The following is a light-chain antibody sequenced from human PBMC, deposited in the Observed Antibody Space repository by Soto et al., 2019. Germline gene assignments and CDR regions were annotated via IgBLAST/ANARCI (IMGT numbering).Light chain of an antibody. V-gene: IGLV1-44*01. J-gene: IGLJ2*01. Sequence: QAVVTQPPSASGTPGQRVTISCSGSSSNIASNTVNWYQHLPGTAPQLLIYSNNQRPSGVPDRFSGSKSGTSASLAISGLQSEDEADYYCAAWDDSLNGVVFGGGTKLTVL. CDR1: SSNIASNT. CDR2: SNN. CDR3: AAWDDSLNGVV.